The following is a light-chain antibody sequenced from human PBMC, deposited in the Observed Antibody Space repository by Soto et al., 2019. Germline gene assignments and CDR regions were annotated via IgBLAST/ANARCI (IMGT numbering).Light chain of an antibody. CDR1: QSVSSSY. CDR3: QQYGSSPWT. V-gene: IGKV3-20*01. CDR2: AAS. J-gene: IGKJ1*01. Sequence: DIVLTQSPGTLSLSPGEGATLSCRASQSVSSSYLAWYQQKPGQAPRLLIYAASSRATGVPDRFSGSGSGTDFALTISRLEAEDFAVYYCQQYGSSPWTFGQGTKVEIK.